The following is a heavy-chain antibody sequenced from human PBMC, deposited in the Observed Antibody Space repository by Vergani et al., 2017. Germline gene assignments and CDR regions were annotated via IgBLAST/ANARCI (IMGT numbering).Heavy chain of an antibody. D-gene: IGHD2-21*02. CDR2: ISRSGSTI. CDR3: ARDQCGCDCYPYYNYGVDV. V-gene: IGHV3-11*04. J-gene: IGHJ6*02. CDR1: GFTFSDYY. Sequence: QVQLVESGGGLVKPGGSLRLSCGASGFTFSDYYMSWIRQAPGKGLEWVSYISRSGSTIYYADSVKGRFTISRDNAKKSLYLQMNSLRAEDTAVYYCARDQCGCDCYPYYNYGVDVWGQGTTVTVSS.